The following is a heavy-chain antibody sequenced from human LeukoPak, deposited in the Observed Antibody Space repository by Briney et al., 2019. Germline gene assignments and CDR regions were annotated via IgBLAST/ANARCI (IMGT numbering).Heavy chain of an antibody. CDR1: GFTFTYYA. D-gene: IGHD3-10*02. Sequence: GGSLRLSCAASGFTFTYYAMSWVRQAPGKGLEWVSTISSNGGSTDYADSAKGRFTISRDNSKGTVYLKMNSPRAEDTAVYYCGNKQGCSGSFYDYWGQGALVTVSS. J-gene: IGHJ4*02. CDR3: GNKQGCSGSFYDY. V-gene: IGHV3-23*01. CDR2: ISSNGGST.